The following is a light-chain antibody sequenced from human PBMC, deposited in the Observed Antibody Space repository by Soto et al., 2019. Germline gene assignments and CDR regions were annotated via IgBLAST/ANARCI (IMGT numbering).Light chain of an antibody. CDR1: SSNIGAGYD. J-gene: IGLJ1*01. V-gene: IGLV1-40*01. Sequence: QSALTQPPSVSGAPGQRITISCTGSSSNIGAGYDVQWYQQLPGTAPKLLIYGNSHRPSGVPDRFSGSKSGTSASLAITGLQTEDEADYYCQSYDSSLSALYVLGTGTKVTVL. CDR3: QSYDSSLSALYV. CDR2: GNS.